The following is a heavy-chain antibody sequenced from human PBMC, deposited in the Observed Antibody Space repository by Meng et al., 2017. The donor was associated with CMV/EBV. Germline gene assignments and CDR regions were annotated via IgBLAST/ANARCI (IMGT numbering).Heavy chain of an antibody. J-gene: IGHJ4*02. Sequence: GESLKISCAASGFTFSSYAVYWVRQAPGKGLEWVAVISYDGNNKYYADSVKGRFTISRDNSKNTLYLQMNSLRVEDTAVYYCARVLRMWTFDYWGQGTLVTVSS. CDR2: ISYDGNNK. D-gene: IGHD3/OR15-3a*01. CDR3: ARVLRMWTFDY. CDR1: GFTFSSYA. V-gene: IGHV3-30*04.